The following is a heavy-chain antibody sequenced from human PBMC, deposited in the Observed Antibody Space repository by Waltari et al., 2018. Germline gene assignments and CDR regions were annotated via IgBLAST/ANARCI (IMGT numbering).Heavy chain of an antibody. D-gene: IGHD3-9*01. Sequence: EVQLVESGGGLLQPGGSLRLSCAASGFTFSHSWMHWVRQPPGKGLVWVSRINPDGSSTSHADSVNGRFTISRDNAKNTLYMQMNSLRADDTAVYYCTTDLTGYSDYWGQGTLVTVSS. CDR1: GFTFSHSW. V-gene: IGHV3-74*01. J-gene: IGHJ4*02. CDR2: INPDGSST. CDR3: TTDLTGYSDY.